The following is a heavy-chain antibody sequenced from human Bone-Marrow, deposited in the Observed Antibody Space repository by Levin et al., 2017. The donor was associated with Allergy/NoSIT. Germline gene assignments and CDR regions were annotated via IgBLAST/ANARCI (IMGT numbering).Heavy chain of an antibody. D-gene: IGHD1-1*01. Sequence: GSLRLSCAVSGFTFSDHYMDWVRQAPGKGLEWIGRIRTKAYNYATEYVASVKGRFTISRDDSKNSVYLQMNSLKIEDTAVYYCLKIGRNYQPDYWGRGTLVTVSS. J-gene: IGHJ4*02. CDR1: GFTFSDHY. CDR3: LKIGRNYQPDY. V-gene: IGHV3-72*01. CDR2: IRTKAYNYAT.